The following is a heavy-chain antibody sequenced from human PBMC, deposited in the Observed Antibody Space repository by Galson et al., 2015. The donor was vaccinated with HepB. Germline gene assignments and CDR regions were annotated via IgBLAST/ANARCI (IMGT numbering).Heavy chain of an antibody. CDR1: GFTFGDYD. CDR2: IRSKTYGETT. J-gene: IGHJ4*02. Sequence: SLRLSCAASGFTFGDYDMSWFRQAPGKGLEWVGLIRSKTYGETTDYAASVKGRFTISRDDSKSIAYLQMNSLKTEDTAVYYCSRDGLGYCRSTSCSYYFDYWGQGTLVTVSS. D-gene: IGHD2-2*01. CDR3: SRDGLGYCRSTSCSYYFDY. V-gene: IGHV3-49*03.